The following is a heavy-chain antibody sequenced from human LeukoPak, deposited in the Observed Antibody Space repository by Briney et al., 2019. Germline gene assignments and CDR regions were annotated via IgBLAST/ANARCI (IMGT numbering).Heavy chain of an antibody. Sequence: PSETLSLTCTVSGGSISSYYWSCIRQPPGKGLEWIGYIYYSGSTNYNPSLKSRVTISVDTSKNQFSLKLSSVTAADTAVYYCARGSDHYTIFDYWGQGTLVTVSS. CDR3: ARGSDHYTIFDY. CDR1: GGSISSYY. J-gene: IGHJ4*02. V-gene: IGHV4-59*08. D-gene: IGHD3-16*02. CDR2: IYYSGST.